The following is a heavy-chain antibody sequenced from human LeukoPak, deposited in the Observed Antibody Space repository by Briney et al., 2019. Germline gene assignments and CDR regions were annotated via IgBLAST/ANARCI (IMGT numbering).Heavy chain of an antibody. V-gene: IGHV3-30-3*01. CDR3: ARGRDIVVVPAASPGMDV. CDR2: ISYDGSNK. D-gene: IGHD2-2*01. Sequence: GGSLRLSCAASGFTFSSYAMHWVRQAPGKGLEWVAVISYDGSNKYYADSVKGRFTISRDNSKNTLYLQMNSLRAEDTAVYYCARGRDIVVVPAASPGMDVWGQGTTVTVSS. CDR1: GFTFSSYA. J-gene: IGHJ6*02.